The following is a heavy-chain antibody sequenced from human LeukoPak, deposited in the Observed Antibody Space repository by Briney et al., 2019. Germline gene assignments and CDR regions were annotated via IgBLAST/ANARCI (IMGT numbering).Heavy chain of an antibody. CDR1: GGSFSSYA. CDR3: ARGGLCSGQRRFDY. V-gene: IGHV1-69*13. J-gene: IGHJ4*02. Sequence: ASVKVSCKASGGSFSSYAFSWLRQSPGQGLEWMGGIIPIFGTANYAQKFQGRVTITADESTSTAYMELSSLKSEVTAVYYCARGGLCSGQRRFDYWGQGTLVTVSS. D-gene: IGHD3-3*01. CDR2: IIPIFGTA.